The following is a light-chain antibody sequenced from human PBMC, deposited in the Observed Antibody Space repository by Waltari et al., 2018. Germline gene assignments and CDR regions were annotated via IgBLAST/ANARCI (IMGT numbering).Light chain of an antibody. CDR1: QNVDTY. CDR3: QQRSNWPLT. CDR2: RSS. J-gene: IGKJ3*01. Sequence: EIVLTQSPATLSLSPGETATLSYRASQNVDTYFAWYQQKPGQAPRLLIYRSSYRATGVPDRFSGGGSGTDFTLTISSLEPDDFAVYYCQQRSNWPLTFGPGTRLDIK. V-gene: IGKV3-11*01.